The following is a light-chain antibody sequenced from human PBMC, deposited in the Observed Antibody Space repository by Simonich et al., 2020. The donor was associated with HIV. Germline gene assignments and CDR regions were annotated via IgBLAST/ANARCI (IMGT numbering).Light chain of an antibody. Sequence: QSALTQPASVSGSPGQSITISCTGTSSDIGGYNYVSLYQQHPGKAPKLMIYDVSQRPSGVSNRFSGSKSGNTASLTISGLQAEDEADYYCGSFTTSSTLEVFGGGTKLTVL. V-gene: IGLV2-14*03. CDR2: DVS. CDR3: GSFTTSSTLEV. CDR1: SSDIGGYNY. J-gene: IGLJ3*02.